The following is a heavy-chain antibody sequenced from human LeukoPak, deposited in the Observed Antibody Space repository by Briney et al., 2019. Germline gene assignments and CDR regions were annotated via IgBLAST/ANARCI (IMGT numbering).Heavy chain of an antibody. V-gene: IGHV1-18*01. D-gene: IGHD3-16*01. Sequence: ASVKVSCKASGYTFTSYGISWVRQAPGQGLEWMGWISAYNGNTNYAQKLQGRVTMTTDTSTSTVYMELRSLGSDDTAVYYCARDSPAQGGGRFDYWGQGTLVTVSS. CDR1: GYTFTSYG. CDR2: ISAYNGNT. J-gene: IGHJ4*02. CDR3: ARDSPAQGGGRFDY.